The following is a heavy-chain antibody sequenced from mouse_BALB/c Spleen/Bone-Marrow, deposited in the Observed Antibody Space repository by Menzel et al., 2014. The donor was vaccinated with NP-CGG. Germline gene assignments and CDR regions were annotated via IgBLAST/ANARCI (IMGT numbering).Heavy chain of an antibody. CDR1: GCNIKDYY. V-gene: IGHV14-1*02. CDR3: ARSPRNYFDY. J-gene: IGHJ2*01. Sequence: VQLQQSGAELVRPGALVRLSCKASGCNIKDYYMYWVKQRPEQGLEWIGWIDPENGNIIYDPKFQGKASITADTSSNTAYLQLSSLTSEDTAVYYCARSPRNYFDYWGQGSTLTVSS. CDR2: IDPENGNI.